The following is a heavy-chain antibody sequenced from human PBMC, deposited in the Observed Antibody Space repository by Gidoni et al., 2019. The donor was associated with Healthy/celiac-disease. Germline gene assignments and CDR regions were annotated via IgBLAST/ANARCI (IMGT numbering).Heavy chain of an antibody. V-gene: IGHV3-21*01. CDR1: GFTFSSYS. D-gene: IGHD2-2*01. CDR2: MSSSSSYI. CDR3: ARDGWYCSSTSCSLDY. J-gene: IGHJ4*02. Sequence: EVQLVESGGGLVKPGGSLRLSCAASGFTFSSYSMNGVRQAPGKGLECVSSMSSSSSYIYYADSVKVRFTISRDNAKNSLYLQMNSLRAEDTALYYCARDGWYCSSTSCSLDYGGQVTLVTVS.